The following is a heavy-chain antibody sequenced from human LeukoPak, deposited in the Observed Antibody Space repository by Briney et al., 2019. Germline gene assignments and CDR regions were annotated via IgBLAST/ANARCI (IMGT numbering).Heavy chain of an antibody. Sequence: GGSLRLSCAASGFTFSSYSMNWVRQAPGKGLEWVSSISSSSSYIYYADSVKGRFTISRDNAKNSLYLQMNSLRAEDTAVYYCARGGLGVAVAGADYWGQGTLVTVSS. CDR1: GFTFSSYS. V-gene: IGHV3-21*01. CDR2: ISSSSSYI. J-gene: IGHJ4*02. CDR3: ARGGLGVAVAGADY. D-gene: IGHD6-19*01.